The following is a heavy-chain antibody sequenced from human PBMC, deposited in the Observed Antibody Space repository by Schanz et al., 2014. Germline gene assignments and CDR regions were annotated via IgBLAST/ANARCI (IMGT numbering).Heavy chain of an antibody. CDR1: GFIFDDYG. Sequence: EVLLLESGGRVERPGGSLRLSCAASGFIFDDYGMTWVRQVPGKGLEWVSGISGSGGSTYYADSVKGRFTISRDNSKNTLYLQMNSLRAEDTAVYYCAEDHAGSDILTALGNWGQGTLVTVSS. J-gene: IGHJ4*02. D-gene: IGHD3-9*01. V-gene: IGHV3-23*01. CDR2: ISGSGGST. CDR3: AEDHAGSDILTALGN.